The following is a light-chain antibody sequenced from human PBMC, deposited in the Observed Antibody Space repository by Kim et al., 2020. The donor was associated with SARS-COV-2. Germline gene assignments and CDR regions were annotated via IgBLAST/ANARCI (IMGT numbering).Light chain of an antibody. CDR1: QSLNGW. J-gene: IGKJ4*01. Sequence: ASVGDRVTITCRASQSLNGWLAWYQQKPGKAPKLLINKASSLESGVPSRFSGSGSGTEFTLTISSLQVDDFATYHCQHYNGYPITFGGGTKVDIK. V-gene: IGKV1-5*03. CDR3: QHYNGYPIT. CDR2: KAS.